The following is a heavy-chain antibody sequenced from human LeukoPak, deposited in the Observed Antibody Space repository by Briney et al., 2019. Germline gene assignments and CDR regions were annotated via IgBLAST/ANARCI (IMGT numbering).Heavy chain of an antibody. V-gene: IGHV3-23*01. CDR3: AKDLGYYDSSGDY. CDR1: GFTFSSYS. Sequence: GGSLRLSCAASGFTFSSYSMNWVRQAPGKGLEWVSAISGSGGSTYYADSVKGRFTISRDNSKNTLYLQINSLRAEDTAVYYCAKDLGYYDSSGDYWGQGTLVTVSS. J-gene: IGHJ4*02. CDR2: ISGSGGST. D-gene: IGHD3-22*01.